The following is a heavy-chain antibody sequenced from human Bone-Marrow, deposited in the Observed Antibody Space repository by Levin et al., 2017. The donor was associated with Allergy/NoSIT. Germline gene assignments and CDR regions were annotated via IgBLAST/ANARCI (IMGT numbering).Heavy chain of an antibody. Sequence: GESLKISCKVSGYTLNDLSMHWVRQAPGKGLEWMGGFDPEDGETIYAQMFQDRVTMTEDTSTDTASMELSSLRSEDTAVYYCATSPPSIAAAGYYYFASWGQGTLVTVSS. CDR2: FDPEDGET. V-gene: IGHV1-24*01. CDR3: ATSPPSIAAAGYYYFAS. D-gene: IGHD6-13*01. CDR1: GYTLNDLS. J-gene: IGHJ4*02.